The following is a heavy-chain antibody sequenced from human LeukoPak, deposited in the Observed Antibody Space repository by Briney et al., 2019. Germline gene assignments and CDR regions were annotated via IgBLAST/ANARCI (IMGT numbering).Heavy chain of an antibody. CDR2: ISAYNGNT. Sequence: GASVKVSCKASGYTFTSYGISWVRQAPGQGLEWMGWISAYNGNTNYAQKLQGRVTMTTDTSTSTAYMELRSLRSDDTAVYYCARDRGRSSSWYEWGYWGQGTLVTVSS. V-gene: IGHV1-18*01. D-gene: IGHD6-13*01. J-gene: IGHJ4*02. CDR1: GYTFTSYG. CDR3: ARDRGRSSSWYEWGY.